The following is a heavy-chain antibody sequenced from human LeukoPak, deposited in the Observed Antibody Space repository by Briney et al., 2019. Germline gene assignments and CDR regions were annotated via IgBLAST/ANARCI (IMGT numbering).Heavy chain of an antibody. CDR1: GYTFSDFY. CDR2: INPNSGDT. D-gene: IGHD6-6*01. J-gene: IGHJ3*01. V-gene: IGHV1-2*02. CDR3: ARDTHARPNAFDV. Sequence: ASVKVSCKASGYTFSDFYMHWVRQAPGQGLEWMGWINPNSGDTNYAQKFRGRVTMTRDTSISTAYMELSRLRSDDTAVYYCARDTHARPNAFDVWGQGTMVTVSS.